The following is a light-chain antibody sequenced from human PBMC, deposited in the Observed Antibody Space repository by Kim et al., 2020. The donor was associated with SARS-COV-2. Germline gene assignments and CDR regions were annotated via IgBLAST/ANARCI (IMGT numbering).Light chain of an antibody. CDR2: AAS. Sequence: VGDRVTITCRASQGISNYLAWYQQKPGKVPKLLIYAASTLQSGVPSWFSGSGSGTDFTLTISSLQPEDVATYYCQKYNSAPPEFTFGPGTKVDIK. J-gene: IGKJ3*01. V-gene: IGKV1-27*01. CDR3: QKYNSAPPEFT. CDR1: QGISNY.